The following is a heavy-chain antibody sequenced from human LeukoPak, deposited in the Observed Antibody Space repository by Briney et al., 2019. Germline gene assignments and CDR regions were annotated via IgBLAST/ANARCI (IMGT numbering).Heavy chain of an antibody. J-gene: IGHJ3*02. CDR2: IIPIFGTA. D-gene: IGHD3-22*01. CDR1: GGTFSSYA. V-gene: IGHV1-69*05. Sequence: ASVKVSCKASGGTFSSYAISWVRQAPGQGLEWTGGIIPIFGTANYAQKFQGRVTITTDESTSTAYMELSSLRSEDTAVYYCARAYYYDNSGPREGAFDIWGQGTMVTVSS. CDR3: ARAYYYDNSGPREGAFDI.